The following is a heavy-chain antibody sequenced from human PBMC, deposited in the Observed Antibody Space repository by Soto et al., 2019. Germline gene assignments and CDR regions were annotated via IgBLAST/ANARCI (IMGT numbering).Heavy chain of an antibody. Sequence: SETLSLTCAVYGGSFSGYYWSWIRQPPGKGLEWIGEINHSGSTNYNPSLKSRVTISVDTSKNQFSLKLSSVTAADTAVYYCARGLEVVVAATSVLFDPWGQGTLVTVSS. J-gene: IGHJ5*02. CDR2: INHSGST. V-gene: IGHV4-34*01. CDR1: GGSFSGYY. CDR3: ARGLEVVVAATSVLFDP. D-gene: IGHD2-15*01.